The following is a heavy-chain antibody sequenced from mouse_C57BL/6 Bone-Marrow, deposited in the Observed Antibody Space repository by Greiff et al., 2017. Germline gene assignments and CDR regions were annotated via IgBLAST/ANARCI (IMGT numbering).Heavy chain of an antibody. D-gene: IGHD1-1*01. V-gene: IGHV1-4*01. CDR1: GYTFTSYT. CDR2: INPSSGYT. Sequence: QVQLQQSGAELARPGASVKMSCKASGYTFTSYTMHWVKQRPGQGLEWIGYINPSSGYTKYNQKFKDKATLTADKSSSTAYMQLSSLTSEDSAVYYCATYYYGSSFYWYFDVWGTGTTVTVSS. J-gene: IGHJ1*03. CDR3: ATYYYGSSFYWYFDV.